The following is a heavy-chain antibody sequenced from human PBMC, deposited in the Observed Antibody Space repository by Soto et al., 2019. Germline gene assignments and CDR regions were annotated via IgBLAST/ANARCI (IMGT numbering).Heavy chain of an antibody. CDR3: ARGYFGVYGIAAAGIPLLKSNWFDP. J-gene: IGHJ5*02. D-gene: IGHD6-13*01. V-gene: IGHV4-34*01. CDR2: INHSGST. CDR1: GGSFSGYY. Sequence: PSETLSLTCAVYGGSFSGYYWSWIRQPPGKGLEWIGEINHSGSTNYNPSLKSRVTISVDTSKNQFSLKLSSVTAADTAVYYCARGYFGVYGIAAAGIPLLKSNWFDPWGQGTLVTVSS.